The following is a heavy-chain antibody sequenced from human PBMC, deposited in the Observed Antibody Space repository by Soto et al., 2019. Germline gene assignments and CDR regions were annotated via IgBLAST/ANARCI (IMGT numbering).Heavy chain of an antibody. D-gene: IGHD3-10*01. V-gene: IGHV3-74*01. J-gene: IGHJ5*02. CDR2: INSDGSST. CDR3: ARARLLLWFGEFDP. CDR1: GFTFSSYW. Sequence: GGSLRLSCAASGFTFSSYWMHWVRQAPGKGLVWVSRINSDGSSTSYADSVKGRFTISRDNAKNTLYLQMNSLRAEDTAVYYCARARLLLWFGEFDPWGQGTLVTVSS.